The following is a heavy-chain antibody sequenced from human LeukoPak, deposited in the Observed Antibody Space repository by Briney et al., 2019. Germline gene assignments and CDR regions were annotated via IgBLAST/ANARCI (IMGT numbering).Heavy chain of an antibody. V-gene: IGHV4-39*07. D-gene: IGHD1-26*01. CDR2: IYYSGST. CDR3: ARGVAYGSGSYLRYYYYMDV. CDR1: GGSISSSSYY. J-gene: IGHJ6*03. Sequence: SETLSLTCTVSGGSISSSSYYWGWIRQPPGKGLEWIGSIYYSGSTNYNPSLKSRVTISVDTSKNQFSLKLSSVTAADTAVYYCARGVAYGSGSYLRYYYYMDVWGKGTTVTISS.